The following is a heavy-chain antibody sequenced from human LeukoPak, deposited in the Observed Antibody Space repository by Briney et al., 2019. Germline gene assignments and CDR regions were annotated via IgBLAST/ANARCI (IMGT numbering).Heavy chain of an antibody. CDR3: AKATANFDY. J-gene: IGHJ4*02. CDR2: ISYDGSNK. CDR1: GFTFSSYG. D-gene: IGHD5-18*01. Sequence: PGGSLRLSCAASGFTFSSYGMHWVRQAPGKGLEWVAVISYDGSNKHYADSVKGRFTISGDNSKNTLYLQMNSLRAEDTAVYYCAKATANFDYWAQGTLVRVSS. V-gene: IGHV3-30*18.